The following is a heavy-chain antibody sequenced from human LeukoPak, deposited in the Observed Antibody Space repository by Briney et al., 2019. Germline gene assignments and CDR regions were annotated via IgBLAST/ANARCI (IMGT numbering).Heavy chain of an antibody. D-gene: IGHD1-26*01. J-gene: IGHJ4*02. V-gene: IGHV4-61*05. Sequence: PSETLSLTCTVSGSSISSSSYYWGWIRQPPGKGLEWIGYIYYSGSTNYNPSLKSRVTISLDTSKNQFSLKVSSVTAADTAVYYCARGVGASLPPLDWGQGTLVTVSS. CDR1: GSSISSSSYY. CDR3: ARGVGASLPPLD. CDR2: IYYSGST.